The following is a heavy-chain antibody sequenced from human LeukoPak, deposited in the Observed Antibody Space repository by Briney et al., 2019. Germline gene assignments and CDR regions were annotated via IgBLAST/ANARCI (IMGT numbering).Heavy chain of an antibody. D-gene: IGHD3-22*01. Sequence: GASVKVSCKASGYTFTGYYMHWVRQAPGQGLEWMGWINPNSGGTNYAQKFQGRVTMTRDTSISTAYMELSRLRSDDTAVYYCARKRLYYYDSSGYSRHYYYYYYMDVWGKGTTVTISS. CDR1: GYTFTGYY. J-gene: IGHJ6*03. CDR2: INPNSGGT. V-gene: IGHV1-2*02. CDR3: ARKRLYYYDSSGYSRHYYYYYYMDV.